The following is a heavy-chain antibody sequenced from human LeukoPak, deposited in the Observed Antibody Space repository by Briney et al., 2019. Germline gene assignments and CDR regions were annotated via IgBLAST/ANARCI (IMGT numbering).Heavy chain of an antibody. Sequence: PGGSLKLSCAASGFTFSGSAMHWVRQASGKGLEWVGRIRSKANSYATAYAASVKGRFTISRDDSKNTAYLQMNSLKTEDTAVYYCTPTGSGWTYSSDYWGQGTLVTVSS. CDR3: TPTGSGWTYSSDY. CDR2: IRSKANSYAT. J-gene: IGHJ4*02. D-gene: IGHD6-19*01. CDR1: GFTFSGSA. V-gene: IGHV3-73*01.